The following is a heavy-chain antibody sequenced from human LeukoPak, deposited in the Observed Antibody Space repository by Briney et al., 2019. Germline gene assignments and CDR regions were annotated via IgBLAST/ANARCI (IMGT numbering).Heavy chain of an antibody. Sequence: ASVKVSCKASGYPFTSYSVNWVRQAPGQGLEWMGGINTNSGDSTYAQGFTGRFVFSLDTSVSTAFLEISSLKAEDTAVYYCASFHYFGSVTRYTTYYYYYGMDVWGQGTTVTVSS. CDR1: GYPFTSYS. J-gene: IGHJ6*02. D-gene: IGHD3-10*01. CDR2: INTNSGDS. CDR3: ASFHYFGSVTRYTTYYYYYGMDV. V-gene: IGHV7-4-1*02.